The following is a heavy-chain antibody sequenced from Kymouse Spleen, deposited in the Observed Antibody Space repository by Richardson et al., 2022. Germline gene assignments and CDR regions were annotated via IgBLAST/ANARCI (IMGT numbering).Heavy chain of an antibody. CDR3: ARDKAAALYYYGMDV. J-gene: IGHJ6*02. D-gene: IGHD6-13*01. V-gene: IGHV4-61*01. CDR1: GGSVSSGSYY. Sequence: QVQLQESGPGLVKPSETLSLTCTVSGGSVSSGSYYWSWIRQPPGKGLEWIGYIYYSGSTNYNPSLKSRVTISVDTSKNQFSLKLSSVTAADTAVYYCARDKAAALYYYGMDVWGQGTTVTVSS. CDR2: IYYSGST.